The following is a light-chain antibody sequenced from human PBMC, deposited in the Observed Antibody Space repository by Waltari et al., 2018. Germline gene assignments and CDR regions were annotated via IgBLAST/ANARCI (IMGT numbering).Light chain of an antibody. J-gene: IGKJ4*01. CDR1: QSVSSN. CDR3: QQRGKWPLT. CDR2: DSS. Sequence: EIVLTQSPATLSLSPGERATLPCRTSQSVSSNLAWYQQKPGQAPRLRIYDSSNTATDIPARFSGSGSGTDFTLTISSLEPEDFAVYYCQQRGKWPLTFGGGTKVEIK. V-gene: IGKV3-11*01.